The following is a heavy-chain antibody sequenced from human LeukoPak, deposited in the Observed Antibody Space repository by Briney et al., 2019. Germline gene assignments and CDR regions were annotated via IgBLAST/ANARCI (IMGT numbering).Heavy chain of an antibody. CDR1: GGSFSGYY. J-gene: IGHJ4*02. V-gene: IGHV4-34*01. Sequence: SETLSLTCAVYGGSFSGYYWSWIRRPPGKGLEWIGEINHSGSTNYNPSLKSRVTISVDTSKNQFSLKLSSVTAADTAVYYCAGTHSGYDLYWGQGTLVTVSS. CDR2: INHSGST. CDR3: AGTHSGYDLY. D-gene: IGHD5-12*01.